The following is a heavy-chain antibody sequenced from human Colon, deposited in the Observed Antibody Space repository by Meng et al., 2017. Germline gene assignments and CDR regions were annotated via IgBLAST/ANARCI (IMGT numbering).Heavy chain of an antibody. CDR2: VSPNSGVT. J-gene: IGHJ5*01. CDR3: TRGYSYGWFDS. D-gene: IGHD5-18*01. V-gene: IGHV1-2*02. Sequence: ASVNVSCKTSGYTFTGYYIYWMRQAPGQGLEWMGWVSPNSGVTNYAQKLQGRVTMTRDTSISTAYMELSRLRFDNTAIYYCTRGYSYGWFDSWGQGTLVTVSS. CDR1: GYTFTGYY.